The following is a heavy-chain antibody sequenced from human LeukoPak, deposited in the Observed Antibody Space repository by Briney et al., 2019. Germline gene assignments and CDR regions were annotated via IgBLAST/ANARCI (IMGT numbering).Heavy chain of an antibody. CDR3: ARLSSSWILDY. CDR2: IYYSGST. J-gene: IGHJ4*02. CDR1: GGSISSSNYF. V-gene: IGHV4-39*01. D-gene: IGHD6-13*01. Sequence: SETLSLTCTVSGGSISSSNYFWGWIRQPPGKGLEWIGSIYYSGSTYYNPSLKSRVTISVDTSKNQFSLNLNSVTAADTAVYYCARLSSSWILDYWGQGTLVAVSS.